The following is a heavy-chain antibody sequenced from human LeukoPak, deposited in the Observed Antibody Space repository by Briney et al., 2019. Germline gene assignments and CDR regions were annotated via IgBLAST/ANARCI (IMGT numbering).Heavy chain of an antibody. Sequence: GASVKVSCKASGGTFSSYAISWVRQAPGQGLEWMGGIIPIFGTANYAQKFQGRVTITADESTSTAYMELSSLRSEDTAVYYCARGVLIAAAGTGWFDPWGQGTLVTVSS. V-gene: IGHV1-69*13. J-gene: IGHJ5*02. CDR2: IIPIFGTA. D-gene: IGHD6-13*01. CDR1: GGTFSSYA. CDR3: ARGVLIAAAGTGWFDP.